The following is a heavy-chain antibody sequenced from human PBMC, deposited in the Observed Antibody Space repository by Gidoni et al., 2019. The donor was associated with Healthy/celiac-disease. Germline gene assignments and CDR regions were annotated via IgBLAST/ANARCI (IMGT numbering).Heavy chain of an antibody. CDR2: ISGSGGST. D-gene: IGHD2-8*02. Sequence: EVPLLESGGGLVQPGGSLRLSCSASGFTFSSYAMSWVRQAPGKGLEWVSAISGSGGSTYYADSVKGRFTSSRDNSKNTLYLKMNSLRAEDTAVYYCAKDRTDLRSGPLDYWGQGTLVTVSS. CDR3: AKDRTDLRSGPLDY. J-gene: IGHJ4*02. V-gene: IGHV3-23*01. CDR1: GFTFSSYA.